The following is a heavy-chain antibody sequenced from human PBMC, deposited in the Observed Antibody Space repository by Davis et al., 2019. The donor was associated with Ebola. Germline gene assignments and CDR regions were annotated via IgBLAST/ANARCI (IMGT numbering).Heavy chain of an antibody. J-gene: IGHJ4*02. CDR2: ISSSSSTI. CDR3: AREYQQQLVYFDY. D-gene: IGHD6-13*01. Sequence: GESLKISCAASGFTFSSYSMNWVRQAPGKGLEWVSYISSSSSTIYYADSVKGRFTISRDNAKNSLYLQMNSLRDEDTAVYYCAREYQQQLVYFDYWGQGTLVTVSS. V-gene: IGHV3-48*02. CDR1: GFTFSSYS.